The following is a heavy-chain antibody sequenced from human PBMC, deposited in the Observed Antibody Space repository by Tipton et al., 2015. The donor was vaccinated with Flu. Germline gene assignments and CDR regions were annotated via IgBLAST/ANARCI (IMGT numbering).Heavy chain of an antibody. V-gene: IGHV3-48*03. Sequence: SLRLSCAASGFTFSSYEMNWVRQAPGKGLEWVSYISSSGSTIYYADSVKGRFTISRDNAKNSLYLQMNSLRAEDTAVYYCARDREPCSGGSCSPHYGMAVWGQGTTATVS. CDR1: GFTFSSYE. J-gene: IGHJ6*02. CDR2: ISSSGSTI. CDR3: ARDREPCSGGSCSPHYGMAV. D-gene: IGHD2-15*01.